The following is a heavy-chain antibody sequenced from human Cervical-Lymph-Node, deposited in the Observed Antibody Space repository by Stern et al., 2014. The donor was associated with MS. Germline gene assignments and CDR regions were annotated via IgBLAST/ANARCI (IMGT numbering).Heavy chain of an antibody. Sequence: QVQLGQWGAGQLEPSETLSLTCAVYGGSFSDYHWTWIRQSPGKGLEWIGDGTQSGRTNYNPSLKSRVTISVDTSKKQISLKLISMTAADTAVYYCARGKSKLDYWGQGTLVTISS. J-gene: IGHJ4*02. V-gene: IGHV4-34*01. CDR1: GGSFSDYH. CDR2: GTQSGRT. CDR3: ARGKSKLDY.